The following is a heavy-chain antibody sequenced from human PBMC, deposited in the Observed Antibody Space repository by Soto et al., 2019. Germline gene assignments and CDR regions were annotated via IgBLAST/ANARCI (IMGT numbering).Heavy chain of an antibody. D-gene: IGHD5-18*01. J-gene: IGHJ4*02. Sequence: EAQLLESGGGLVQPGGSLRLSCAASGFAFSSYAMSWVRQAPGKGMEWVSALSDSGGNSYYADSVKGRFTISRDNSKNTLYLQMNSLRAEDTAVYYCAKSNGYSYGDPFDYWGPGTLVTVSS. CDR1: GFAFSSYA. CDR2: LSDSGGNS. CDR3: AKSNGYSYGDPFDY. V-gene: IGHV3-23*01.